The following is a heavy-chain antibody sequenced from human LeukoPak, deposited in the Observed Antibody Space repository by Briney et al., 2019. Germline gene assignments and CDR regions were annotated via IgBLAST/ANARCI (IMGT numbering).Heavy chain of an antibody. CDR2: ISYDGSKK. D-gene: IGHD3-9*01. J-gene: IGHJ4*02. V-gene: IGHV3-30*18. CDR3: AKEATGYYVDY. Sequence: GGSLRLSCAASGFTFSSYGMHWVRLAPGKGLEWVAVISYDGSKKYYADSVKGRFTISRDNPKNTVYLQMNSLRAEDTAVYYCAKEATGYYVDYWGQGTLVTVSS. CDR1: GFTFSSYG.